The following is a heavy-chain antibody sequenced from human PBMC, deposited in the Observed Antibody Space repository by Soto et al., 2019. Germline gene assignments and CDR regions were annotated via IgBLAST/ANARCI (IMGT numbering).Heavy chain of an antibody. J-gene: IGHJ4*02. CDR2: MNPNSGNT. Sequence: GXAVKVSCNASGYSFTSYDINWVRQATGQGLEWMGWMNPNSGNTKFAQKLQDRVTMTTATSTSTAYMELASLRSDDTAVYYCARGCIAVTTHLCYWGQGTLVTVSS. CDR1: GYSFTSYD. CDR3: ARGCIAVTTHLCY. V-gene: IGHV1-8*01. D-gene: IGHD4-17*01.